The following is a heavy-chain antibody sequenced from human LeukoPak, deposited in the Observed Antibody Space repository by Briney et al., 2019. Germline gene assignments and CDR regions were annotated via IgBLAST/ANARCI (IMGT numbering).Heavy chain of an antibody. CDR3: ARNSDYGDYDY. CDR2: ISGSGGST. CDR1: GFTFSSYA. Sequence: PGGSLRLSCAASGFTFSSYAMSWVRQAPGKGLEWVSAISGSGGSTYYADSVKGRFTISRDNAKNSLYLQMNSLRAEDTAVYYCARNSDYGDYDYWGQGTLVTVSS. J-gene: IGHJ4*02. D-gene: IGHD4-17*01. V-gene: IGHV3-23*01.